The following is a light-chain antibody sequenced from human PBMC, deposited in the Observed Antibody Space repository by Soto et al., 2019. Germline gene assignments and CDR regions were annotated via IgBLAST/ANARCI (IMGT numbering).Light chain of an antibody. CDR1: SSDVGGYNY. V-gene: IGLV2-14*01. CDR2: DVS. CDR3: SSYTISSTLVL. Sequence: QSALTQPASVSESPGQSITISCTGTSSDVGGYNYVSWYQQHPGKAPKLMIYDVSNRPSGVSNRFSGSKSGNTASLTISGLQAEDEADYYCSSYTISSTLVLFGGGTKLTVL. J-gene: IGLJ2*01.